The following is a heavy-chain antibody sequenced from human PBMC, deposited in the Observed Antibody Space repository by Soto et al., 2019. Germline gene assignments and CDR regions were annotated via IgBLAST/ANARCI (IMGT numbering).Heavy chain of an antibody. Sequence: PGGTLRLSCAASGFTVSSYAMHWVRQAPGKGLEWVALISYDGSDKDYADSVKGRFTISRDNSRNTLFLQMNSLRAEDTAVYYCARDYYKYYDSSGYYRSPAYWGQGTLVTVSS. CDR3: ARDYYKYYDSSGYYRSPAY. J-gene: IGHJ4*02. V-gene: IGHV3-30-3*01. CDR2: ISYDGSDK. D-gene: IGHD3-22*01. CDR1: GFTVSSYA.